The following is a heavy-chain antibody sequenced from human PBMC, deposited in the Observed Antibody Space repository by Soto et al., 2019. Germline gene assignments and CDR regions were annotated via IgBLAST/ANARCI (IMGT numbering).Heavy chain of an antibody. CDR1: AFTFNNYA. D-gene: IGHD3-22*01. CDR3: AKSRYSDSSGDFYDY. CDR2: IGGSGRTT. V-gene: IGHV3-23*01. Sequence: GSLRLSCAASAFTFNNYAMSWVRQAPGKGLEWVSGIGGSGRTTYYADSVKGRFTISRDNSNNTLFLQMNSLRAEDTAVYYCAKSRYSDSSGDFYDYWGQGTLVTVSS. J-gene: IGHJ4*02.